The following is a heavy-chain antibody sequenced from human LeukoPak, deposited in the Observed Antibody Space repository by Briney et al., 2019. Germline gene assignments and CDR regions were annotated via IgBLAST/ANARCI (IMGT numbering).Heavy chain of an antibody. CDR3: ARMARYCSSTSCSHVYYYGMDV. V-gene: IGHV1-2*02. CDR1: GYTFTGYY. CDR2: INPNSGGT. J-gene: IGHJ6*02. Sequence: ASVKVSCKASGYTFTGYYMHWVRQAPGQGLEWMGWINPNSGGTNYAQKFQGRVTMTRDTSISTAYMELSRLRSDDTAVYYCARMARYCSSTSCSHVYYYGMDVWGQGTTVTVSS. D-gene: IGHD2-2*01.